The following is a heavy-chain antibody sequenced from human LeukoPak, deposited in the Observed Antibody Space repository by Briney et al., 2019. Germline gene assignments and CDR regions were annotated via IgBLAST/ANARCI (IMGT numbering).Heavy chain of an antibody. V-gene: IGHV3-23*01. D-gene: IGHD3-10*01. J-gene: IGHJ4*02. Sequence: HPGGSLRLSCAASEFTFSSYAVSWVRQAPGKGLEWVSAISGSGGSTYYADSVKGRFTISRDNSKNTLYLQMNSLRAEDTAVYYCAKDLGTAWEGSGSYPEGLFDYWGQGTLVTVSS. CDR1: EFTFSSYA. CDR2: ISGSGGST. CDR3: AKDLGTAWEGSGSYPEGLFDY.